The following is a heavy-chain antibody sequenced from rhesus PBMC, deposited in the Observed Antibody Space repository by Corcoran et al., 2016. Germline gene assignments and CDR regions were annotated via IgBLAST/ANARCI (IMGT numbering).Heavy chain of an antibody. Sequence: EVQLVESGVGLVQPVGSLRLSCAASGFTFSNSWLLWVRQATGKGREGVARIKREDDGETADYAASVKGRFTISRDDSKNTLYLQMNSLKTEDTAVYYCTTDGKGEGNYWGQGVLVTVSS. CDR2: IKREDDGETA. CDR1: GFTFSNSW. CDR3: TTDGKGEGNY. V-gene: IGHV3-30*02. J-gene: IGHJ4*01. D-gene: IGHD3-34*01.